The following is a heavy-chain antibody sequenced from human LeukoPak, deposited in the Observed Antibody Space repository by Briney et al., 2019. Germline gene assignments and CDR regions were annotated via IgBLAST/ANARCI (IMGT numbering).Heavy chain of an antibody. CDR1: GFTFSRYW. CDR2: VKEDGSQK. J-gene: IGHJ4*02. CDR3: AREAY. V-gene: IGHV3-7*01. Sequence: PGGSLRLSCAASGFTFSRYWMSWVRQAPGKGLEWVASVKEDGSQKNYMDSVKGRFTISRDNAKKSLVLEMNSLGVEDTAVYYCAREAYWGPGILVTVSS.